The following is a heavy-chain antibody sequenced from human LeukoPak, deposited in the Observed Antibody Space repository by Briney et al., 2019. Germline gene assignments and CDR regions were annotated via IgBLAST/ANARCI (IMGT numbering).Heavy chain of an antibody. Sequence: GGSLRLSCAASGFTFSSYWMSWVRQAPGKGLEWVANIKQDGSAKNYGDSVKGRFTISRDNAENSLYLQTNSLRVEDTAVYYCAKRGAYCSSTSCYIGDWGQGTLVTVSS. CDR2: IKQDGSAK. D-gene: IGHD2-2*02. V-gene: IGHV3-7*01. CDR1: GFTFSSYW. J-gene: IGHJ4*02. CDR3: AKRGAYCSSTSCYIGD.